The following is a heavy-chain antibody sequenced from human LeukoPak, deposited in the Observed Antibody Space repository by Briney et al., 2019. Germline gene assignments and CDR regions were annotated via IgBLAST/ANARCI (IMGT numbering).Heavy chain of an antibody. CDR1: GDSVSSNSAA. Sequence: SQTLSLTCAISGDSVSSNSAAWNWIRQSPSRGLEWLGRTYYRSKWYNDYAVSVKSRITINPDTSKNQFSLQLNSVTPEDTAVYYCAGSVVVVPAATEFDPWGQGTLVTVSS. CDR3: AGSVVVVPAATEFDP. V-gene: IGHV6-1*01. D-gene: IGHD2-2*01. CDR2: TYYRSKWYN. J-gene: IGHJ5*02.